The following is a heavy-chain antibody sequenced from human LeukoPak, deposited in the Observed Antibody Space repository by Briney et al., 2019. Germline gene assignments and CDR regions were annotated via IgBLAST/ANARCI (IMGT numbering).Heavy chain of an antibody. CDR2: ISYDGSNK. V-gene: IGHV3-30-3*01. D-gene: IGHD3-22*01. CDR1: GFTFSSYA. CDR3: AREGRYYDSSGYFDY. Sequence: GRSLRLSCAASGFTFSSYAMHWVRQAPGKGLEWVAVISYDGSNKYYADSVKGRFTISRDNSKNTLYLQMNSLRAEDTAVYYCAREGRYYDSSGYFDYWGQGTLVTVSS. J-gene: IGHJ4*02.